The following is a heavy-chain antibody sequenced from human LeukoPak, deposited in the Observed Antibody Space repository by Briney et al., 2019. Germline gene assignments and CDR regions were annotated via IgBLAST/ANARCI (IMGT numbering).Heavy chain of an antibody. CDR1: GFTFSSYD. D-gene: IGHD4-11*01. V-gene: IGHV3-13*01. CDR2: IGTAGDT. Sequence: GGSLRLSCAASGFTFSSYDMHWVRQATGKGLEWVSAIGTAGDTYYPGSVKGRFTISRENAKNSLYLQVNSLRAGDTAVYYCARGGYDYSNHDAFDIWGQGTMVTVSS. J-gene: IGHJ3*02. CDR3: ARGGYDYSNHDAFDI.